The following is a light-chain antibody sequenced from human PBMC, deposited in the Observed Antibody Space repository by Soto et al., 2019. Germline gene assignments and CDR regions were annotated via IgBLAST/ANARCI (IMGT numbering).Light chain of an antibody. V-gene: IGLV7-43*01. CDR1: TGAVTSGYY. CDR2: STS. J-gene: IGLJ3*02. Sequence: QAVLTQEPSLTVSPGGTVTLTCASNTGAVTSGYYPNWFQQKPGQAPRILIYSTSNKHSWTPARFSGSLLGSKAALTLSGVQPEDEAEYYCLLYYGGAWVFGGGTQLTVL. CDR3: LLYYGGAWV.